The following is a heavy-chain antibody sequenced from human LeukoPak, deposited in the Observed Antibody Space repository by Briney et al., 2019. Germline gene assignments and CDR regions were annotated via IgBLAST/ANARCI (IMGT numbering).Heavy chain of an antibody. CDR3: AKGTITSTSTIPRNYYYYMDV. D-gene: IGHD5-24*01. CDR1: GFTFSSYA. Sequence: PGGSLRLSCAASGFTFSSYAMSWVRQAPGKGLEWVSAISGSGGSTYYADSVKGRFTISRDNSKNTLYLQMNSLRAEDTAVYYCAKGTITSTSTIPRNYYYYMDVWGKGTTVTVSS. V-gene: IGHV3-23*01. J-gene: IGHJ6*03. CDR2: ISGSGGST.